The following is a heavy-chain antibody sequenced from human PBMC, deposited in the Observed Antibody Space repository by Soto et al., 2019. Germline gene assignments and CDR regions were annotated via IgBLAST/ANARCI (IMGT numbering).Heavy chain of an antibody. Sequence: SETLSLTCTVSGGSISSGGYYWSWIRQHPGKGLEWIGYIYYSGSTYYNPSLKSRVTISVDTSKNQFSLKLSSVTAADTAVYYCARDRVVTATPDGMDVWGQGTTVTVSS. CDR3: ARDRVVTATPDGMDV. V-gene: IGHV4-31*03. J-gene: IGHJ6*02. CDR2: IYYSGST. CDR1: GGSISSGGYY. D-gene: IGHD2-21*02.